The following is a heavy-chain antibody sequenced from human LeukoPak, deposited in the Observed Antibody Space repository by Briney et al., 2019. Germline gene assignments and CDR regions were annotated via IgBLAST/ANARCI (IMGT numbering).Heavy chain of an antibody. D-gene: IGHD6-13*01. Sequence: GGSLRLSCAASGFTFNDYAMHWVRQAPGKGLEWVSGISWNSGSINYADSVKGRFTISRDNAKNSLYLQMNSLRTEDTALYYCAKGRSPTDSRGGYFDYWGQGTLVTVSS. CDR2: ISWNSGSI. CDR1: GFTFNDYA. J-gene: IGHJ4*02. V-gene: IGHV3-9*01. CDR3: AKGRSPTDSRGGYFDY.